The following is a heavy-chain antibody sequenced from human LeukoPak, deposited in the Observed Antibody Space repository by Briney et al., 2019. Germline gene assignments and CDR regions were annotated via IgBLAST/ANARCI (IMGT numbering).Heavy chain of an antibody. CDR1: GYTFTVYY. J-gene: IGHJ4*02. V-gene: IGHV1-2*02. CDR2: INPNSGGT. CDR3: ARVGAAAMAQYYFDY. D-gene: IGHD2-2*01. Sequence: GASVKVSCMVSGYTFTVYYMHWVRQAPGQGLEWLGWINPNSGGTNYAQNFQGRVTMTRDTSISTAYMELSRLRSDDTAVYYCARVGAAAMAQYYFDYWGQGTLLTVSS.